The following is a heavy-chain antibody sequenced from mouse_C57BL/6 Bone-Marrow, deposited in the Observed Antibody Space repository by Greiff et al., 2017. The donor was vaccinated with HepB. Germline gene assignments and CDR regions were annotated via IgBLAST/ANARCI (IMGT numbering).Heavy chain of an antibody. Sequence: VQLQQSGAELVRPGTSVKVSCKASGYAFTNYLIEWVKQRPGQGLEWIGVINPGSGGTNYNEKFKGKATLTADKSSITAYMQLSSLTSEDSAVYFFARRCYGSSHWYFDVWGTGTTVTVSS. CDR1: GYAFTNYL. D-gene: IGHD1-1*01. V-gene: IGHV1-54*01. CDR2: INPGSGGT. J-gene: IGHJ1*03. CDR3: ARRCYGSSHWYFDV.